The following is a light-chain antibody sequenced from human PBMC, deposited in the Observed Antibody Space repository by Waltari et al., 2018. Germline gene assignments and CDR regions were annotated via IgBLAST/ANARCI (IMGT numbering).Light chain of an antibody. J-gene: IGLJ7*01. CDR3: GTWDSSLSGAV. CDR1: SPNIGNHY. V-gene: IGLV1-51*02. Sequence: SVLTQPPSVSAAPGPGVPIPCSGVSPNIGNHYVSWYRQFPGTAPKLLIYEISERPSVIPGRFSGSKSGTSATLDITGLQAGDEADYYCGTWDSSLSGAVFGGGTHLTVL. CDR2: EIS.